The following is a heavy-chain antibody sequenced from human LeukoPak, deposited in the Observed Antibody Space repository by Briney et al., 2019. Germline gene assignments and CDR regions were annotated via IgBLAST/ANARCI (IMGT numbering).Heavy chain of an antibody. CDR2: INHSGST. CDR3: ARDTYYYGSGSYYKIFDY. D-gene: IGHD3-10*01. CDR1: GGSFSGYY. V-gene: IGHV4-34*01. J-gene: IGHJ4*02. Sequence: SQTLSLTCAVYGGSFSGYYWSWIRQPPGKGLEWIGEINHSGSTNYNPSLKSRVTISVDTSKNQFSLKLSSVTAADTAVYYCARDTYYYGSGSYYKIFDYWGQGTLVTVSS.